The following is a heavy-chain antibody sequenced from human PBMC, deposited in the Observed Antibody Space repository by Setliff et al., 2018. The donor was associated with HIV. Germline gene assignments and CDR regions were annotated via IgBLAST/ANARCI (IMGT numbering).Heavy chain of an antibody. Sequence: NPSETLSLTCTVSGGSMSSGDYYWSWVRQHPGKGLEWIGYIYYSGSTYYNPSPKSRVSLSVDTSKNQFSLRLSSMTAADTALYYCARASKQDLLWFGFFDYWGQGTLVTVSS. CDR3: ARASKQDLLWFGFFDY. CDR2: IYYSGST. V-gene: IGHV4-31*03. D-gene: IGHD3-10*01. CDR1: GGSMSSGDYY. J-gene: IGHJ4*02.